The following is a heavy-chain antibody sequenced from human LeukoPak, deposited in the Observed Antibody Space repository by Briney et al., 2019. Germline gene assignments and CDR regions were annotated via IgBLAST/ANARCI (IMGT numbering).Heavy chain of an antibody. J-gene: IGHJ5*02. V-gene: IGHV4-34*01. CDR3: ASYGDRALKVWFDP. D-gene: IGHD4-17*01. Sequence: SETLSLTCTVSGGSISSYYWSWIRQPPGKGLEWIGEINHSGSTNYNPSLKSRVTISVDTSKNQFSLKLSSVTAADTAVYYCASYGDRALKVWFDPWGQGTLVTVSS. CDR1: GGSISSYY. CDR2: INHSGST.